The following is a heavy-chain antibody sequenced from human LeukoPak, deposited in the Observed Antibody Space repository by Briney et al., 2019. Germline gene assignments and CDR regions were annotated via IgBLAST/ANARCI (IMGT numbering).Heavy chain of an antibody. CDR3: ARDPSIFGVVGAFDI. J-gene: IGHJ3*02. D-gene: IGHD3-3*01. CDR2: IYHSGST. CDR1: GGSISSGGYY. Sequence: SQTLSLTCTVSGGSISSGGYYWSWIRQHPGKGLEWIGYIYHSGSTYYNPSLKSRVTISVDRSKNQFSLKLSSVTAADTAVYYCARDPSIFGVVGAFDIWGQGTMVTVSS. V-gene: IGHV4-30-2*01.